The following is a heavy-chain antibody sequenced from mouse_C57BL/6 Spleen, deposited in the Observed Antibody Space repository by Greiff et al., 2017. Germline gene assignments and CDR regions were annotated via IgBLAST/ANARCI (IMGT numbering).Heavy chain of an antibody. J-gene: IGHJ3*01. CDR1: GYTFTSYW. CDR3: ARGGYDPWFAY. D-gene: IGHD2-3*01. V-gene: IGHV1-69*01. CDR2: IDPSDSYT. Sequence: QVQLQQPGAELVMPGASVKLSCKASGYTFTSYWMHWVKQRPGQGLEWIGEIDPSDSYTNSNQKFKGKSTLTVDKSSSTAYMQLSSLTSEDSAVYYCARGGYDPWFAYWGQGTLDTVSA.